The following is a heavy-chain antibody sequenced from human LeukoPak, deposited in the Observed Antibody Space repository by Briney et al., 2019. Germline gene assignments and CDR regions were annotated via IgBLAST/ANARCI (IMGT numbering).Heavy chain of an antibody. CDR3: ARGLGRDGYNFDY. J-gene: IGHJ4*02. CDR1: GFTFSDYY. D-gene: IGHD5-24*01. Sequence: GGSLRLSCAASGFTFSDYYMSWIRQAPGKGLEWVSYISTSVNTIYYADSVKGRFTISRDNAKNSLYLQMNSLRAEDTAVYYCARGLGRDGYNFDYWGQGTLVTVSS. V-gene: IGHV3-11*04. CDR2: ISTSVNTI.